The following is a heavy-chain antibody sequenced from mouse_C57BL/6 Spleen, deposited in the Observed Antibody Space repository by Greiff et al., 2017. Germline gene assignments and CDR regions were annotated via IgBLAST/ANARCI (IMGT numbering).Heavy chain of an antibody. CDR1: GFTFSDYG. D-gene: IGHD1-1*01. J-gene: IGHJ2*01. CDR3: ARLLRSYFDY. Sequence: VQLKQSGGGLVKPGGSLKLSCAASGFTFSDYGMHWVRQAPEKGLEWVAYISSGSSTIYYADTVKGRFTISRDNAKNTLFLQMTSLRSEDTAMXYCARLLRSYFDYGGQGTTLTVSS. CDR2: ISSGSSTI. V-gene: IGHV5-17*01.